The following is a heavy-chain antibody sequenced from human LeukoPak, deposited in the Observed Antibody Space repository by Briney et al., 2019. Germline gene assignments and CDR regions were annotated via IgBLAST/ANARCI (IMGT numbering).Heavy chain of an antibody. CDR1: GFTVSDYY. D-gene: IGHD4-17*01. Sequence: PGGSLRLSCAASGFTVSDYYMSWFRQAPGKGLECISYISKSGDTIYYADSVKGRFTISRDNAKDSLYVQMNSLRAEDTAVYYCAADSATVTTNYYYGMGVWGQGTTVTVSS. CDR2: ISKSGDTI. J-gene: IGHJ6*02. CDR3: AADSATVTTNYYYGMGV. V-gene: IGHV3-11*01.